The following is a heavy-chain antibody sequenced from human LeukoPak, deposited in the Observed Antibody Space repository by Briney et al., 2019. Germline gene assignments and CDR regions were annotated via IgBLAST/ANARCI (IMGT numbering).Heavy chain of an antibody. V-gene: IGHV3-21*01. CDR3: ARSGGSYFAFDY. CDR1: GFTFSSYS. CDR2: ISSSSSYI. Sequence: PGGSLRLSCAASGFTFSSYSMNWVRQAPGKGLEWVSSISSSSSYIYYADSVKGRFTISRDNAKNSLYLQMNSLRAEDTAVYYCARSGGSYFAFDYWGQGTLVTVSS. D-gene: IGHD1-26*01. J-gene: IGHJ4*02.